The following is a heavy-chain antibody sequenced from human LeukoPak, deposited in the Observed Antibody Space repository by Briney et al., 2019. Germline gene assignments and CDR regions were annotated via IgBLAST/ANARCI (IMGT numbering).Heavy chain of an antibody. CDR3: ARGPYDYGDYGGAGAFDI. CDR1: GGTFSSYA. J-gene: IGHJ3*02. V-gene: IGHV1-69*13. CDR2: IIPIFGTA. Sequence: GASVKVSCKASGGTFSSYAISWVRQASGQGLEWMGGIIPIFGTANYAQKFQGRVTITADESTSTAYMELSSLRSEDTAVYYCARGPYDYGDYGGAGAFDIWGQGTMVTVSS. D-gene: IGHD4-17*01.